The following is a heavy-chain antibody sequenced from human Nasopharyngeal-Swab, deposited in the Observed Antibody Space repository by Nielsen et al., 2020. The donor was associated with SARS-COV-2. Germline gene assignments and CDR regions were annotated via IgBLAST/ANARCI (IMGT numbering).Heavy chain of an antibody. J-gene: IGHJ5*02. D-gene: IGHD6-13*01. Sequence: ASVKVSCKASGYTFASYGISWVRQAPGQGLEWMGWISAYNGNTNYAQKLQGRVTMTTDTSTSTAYMELRSLRSDDTAVYYCARDRTAAGPGWFDPWGQGTLVTVSS. CDR2: ISAYNGNT. CDR1: GYTFASYG. V-gene: IGHV1-18*01. CDR3: ARDRTAAGPGWFDP.